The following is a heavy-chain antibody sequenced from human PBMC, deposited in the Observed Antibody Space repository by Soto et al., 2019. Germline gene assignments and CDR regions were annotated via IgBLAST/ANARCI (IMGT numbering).Heavy chain of an antibody. CDR2: VSSDGGNK. Sequence: QVQLVDSGGGVVQPGRSLRLSCVVSGFTFSDYAFHWVRQAPGKGLEWVAVVSSDGGNKYYSNSVRGRFTIARDDSKNTLYLQLNRLRVEDLGVYYCARDAQSSAWGGFDSWGQGTLVTVSS. CDR1: GFTFSDYA. J-gene: IGHJ5*01. D-gene: IGHD3-16*01. CDR3: ARDAQSSAWGGFDS. V-gene: IGHV3-30-3*01.